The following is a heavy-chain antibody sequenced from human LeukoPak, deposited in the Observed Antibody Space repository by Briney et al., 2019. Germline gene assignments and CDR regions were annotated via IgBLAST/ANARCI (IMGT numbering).Heavy chain of an antibody. D-gene: IGHD3-22*01. CDR3: ATPGGPDFYDSSDYLLDY. J-gene: IGHJ4*02. CDR2: INTNTGNP. V-gene: IGHV7-4-1*02. CDR1: GYTFTGYY. Sequence: ASVKVSCKASGYTFTGYYMHWVRQAPGQGPEWMGWINTNTGNPTYAQGFTGRFVFSLDTSVSTAYLQISSLKAEDTAVYYCATPGGPDFYDSSDYLLDYWGQGTLVTVSS.